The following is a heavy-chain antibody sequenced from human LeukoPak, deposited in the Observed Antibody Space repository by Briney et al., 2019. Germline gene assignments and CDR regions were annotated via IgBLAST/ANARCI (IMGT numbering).Heavy chain of an antibody. Sequence: GGSLRLSCAASGFTFSSYGMHWFRQAPGKGLEWVAVISYDGSNKYYADSVKGRFTISRDNSKNTLYLQMNSLRAEDTAVYYCAKGLPYCSGGSCYLGTLIDYWGQGTLVTVSS. CDR3: AKGLPYCSGGSCYLGTLIDY. CDR1: GFTFSSYG. V-gene: IGHV3-30*18. D-gene: IGHD2-15*01. CDR2: ISYDGSNK. J-gene: IGHJ4*02.